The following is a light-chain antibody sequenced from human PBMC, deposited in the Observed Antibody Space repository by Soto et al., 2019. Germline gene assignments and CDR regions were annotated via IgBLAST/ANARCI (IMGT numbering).Light chain of an antibody. CDR3: AAWDDSLNGFV. V-gene: IGLV1-44*01. CDR2: SNT. Sequence: QSAVTQPPSASGTPGQRVTISCSGGSSNIGSNTVIWYQQLPGTAPKLLIYSNTQRPSGVPDRFSGSKSGASASLAISGLQSEDEADYYCAAWDDSLNGFVFGTGTKVTVL. J-gene: IGLJ1*01. CDR1: SSNIGSNT.